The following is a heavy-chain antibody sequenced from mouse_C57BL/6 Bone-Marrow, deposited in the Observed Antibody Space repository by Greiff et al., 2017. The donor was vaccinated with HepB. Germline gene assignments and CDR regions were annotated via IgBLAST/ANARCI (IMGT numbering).Heavy chain of an antibody. CDR2: INYDGSST. J-gene: IGHJ1*03. CDR1: GFTFSDYY. Sequence: EVNVVESEGGLVQPGSSMKLSCTASGFTFSDYYMAWVRQVPEKGLEWVANINYDGSSTYYLDSLKSRFIISRDNAKNILYLQMSSLKSEDTATYYCAREGTTVSYWYFDVWGTGTTVTVSS. V-gene: IGHV5-16*01. CDR3: AREGTTVSYWYFDV. D-gene: IGHD1-1*01.